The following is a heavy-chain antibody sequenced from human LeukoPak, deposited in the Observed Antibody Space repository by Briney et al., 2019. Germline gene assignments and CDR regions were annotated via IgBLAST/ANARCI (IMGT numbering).Heavy chain of an antibody. CDR2: TYYRSKWYN. CDR1: GDSVSSNSAA. J-gene: IGHJ4*02. CDR3: ARIKTYYYDSSGGDDFDY. V-gene: IGHV6-1*01. Sequence: SQTLSLTCAISGDSVSSNSAAWNWIRQSPSRGLEWLGRTYYRSKWYNDYAVSVKSRITINPDTSKNQFSLQLNSVTPEDTAVYYCARIKTYYYDSSGGDDFDYWGQGTLVTVSS. D-gene: IGHD3-22*01.